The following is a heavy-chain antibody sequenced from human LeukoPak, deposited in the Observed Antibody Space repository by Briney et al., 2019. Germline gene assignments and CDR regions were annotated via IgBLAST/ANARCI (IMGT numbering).Heavy chain of an antibody. V-gene: IGHV4-4*02. Sequence: SETPSLTCAVSGGSISSSNWWSWVRQPPGKGLEWIGEIYHSGSTNYNPSLKSRVTISVDKSKNQFSLKLSSVTAADTAVYYCARVYSSGWYYFDYWGQGTLVTVSS. CDR2: IYHSGST. CDR1: GGSISSSNW. CDR3: ARVYSSGWYYFDY. D-gene: IGHD6-19*01. J-gene: IGHJ4*02.